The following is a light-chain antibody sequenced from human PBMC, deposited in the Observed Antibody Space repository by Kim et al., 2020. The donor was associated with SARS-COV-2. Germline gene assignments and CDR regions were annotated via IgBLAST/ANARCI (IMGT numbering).Light chain of an antibody. J-gene: IGKJ1*01. CDR3: QQYGSSPRT. Sequence: DTVLTQSPGTLSLSPGERATLSCRASQSVNSGYLAWYQQKPGQSPRLLIYDTSSRATGIPDRFSGSGSGTDFTLTISRLEPEDFALYYCQQYGSSPRTFGQGTKVDIK. CDR2: DTS. CDR1: QSVNSGY. V-gene: IGKV3-20*01.